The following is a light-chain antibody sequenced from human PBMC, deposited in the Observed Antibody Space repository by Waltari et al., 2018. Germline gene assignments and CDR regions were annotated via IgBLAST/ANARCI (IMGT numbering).Light chain of an antibody. Sequence: QSALTQPASVSDSPGQSIPLSCTGISSLPGNWNLFSWYQQHPGKAPKLLIYEATKRPSGVSDRFSGSKSGNTASLTISGLHTEDEAHYYCCSYAGDNSLIFGGGTKVTVL. CDR1: SSLPGNWNL. V-gene: IGLV2-23*01. J-gene: IGLJ2*01. CDR2: EAT. CDR3: CSYAGDNSLI.